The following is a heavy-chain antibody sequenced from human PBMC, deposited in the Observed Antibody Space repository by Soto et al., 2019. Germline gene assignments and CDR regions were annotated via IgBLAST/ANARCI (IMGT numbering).Heavy chain of an antibody. CDR3: ARLGSLYGDYAVDY. J-gene: IGHJ4*02. CDR1: GFTVSSNY. V-gene: IGHV3-53*01. CDR2: IYSGGST. Sequence: GGSLRLSCAASGFTVSSNYMSWVRQAPGKGLEWVSVIYSGGSTYYADSVKGRFTISRDNSKNTLYLQMNSLRAEDTAVYYCARLGSLYGDYAVDYWGQGTLVTVYS. D-gene: IGHD4-17*01.